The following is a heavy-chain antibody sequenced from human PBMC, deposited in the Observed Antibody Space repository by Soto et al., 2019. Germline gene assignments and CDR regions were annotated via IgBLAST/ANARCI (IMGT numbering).Heavy chain of an antibody. CDR2: IYYSGST. D-gene: IGHD6-13*01. CDR1: GGSISSSSYY. J-gene: IGHJ5*02. CDR3: ARYGPTRYSSSWPLNWSDP. Sequence: SETLSLTCTVSGGSISSSSYYWGWIRQPPGKGLGWIGSIYYSGSTYYNPSLKSRVTISVDTSKNQFSLKLSSVTAADTAVYYCARYGPTRYSSSWPLNWSDPRGKGTLVTVSS. V-gene: IGHV4-39*01.